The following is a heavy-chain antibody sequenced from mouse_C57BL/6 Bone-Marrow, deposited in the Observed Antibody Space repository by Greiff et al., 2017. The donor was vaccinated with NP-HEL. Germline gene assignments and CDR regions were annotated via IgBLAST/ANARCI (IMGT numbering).Heavy chain of an antibody. D-gene: IGHD1-1*01. CDR1: GYTFTDYE. CDR3: ARSGFITTVVAPIGY. J-gene: IGHJ2*01. V-gene: IGHV1-15*01. Sequence: QVQLQQSGAELVRPGASVTLSCKASGYTFTDYEMHWVKQTPVHGLEWIGAIDPETGGTAYNQKFKGKAILTADKSSSTAYMQLRSLTSEDSAVYYCARSGFITTVVAPIGYWGQGTTLTVAS. CDR2: IDPETGGT.